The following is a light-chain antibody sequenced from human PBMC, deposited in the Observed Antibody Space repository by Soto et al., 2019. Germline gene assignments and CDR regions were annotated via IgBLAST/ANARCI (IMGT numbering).Light chain of an antibody. Sequence: QSALTQPASVSGSPGQSITISCTGSTSDIGTYDYVSWYQQYPGKVPKLMIYEVSNRPSGISHRVSGSKSGNTASLTISGLQAEDEAEYYCSSYTSTSAYVIFGGGTKLTVL. V-gene: IGLV2-14*01. J-gene: IGLJ2*01. CDR2: EVS. CDR1: TSDIGTYDY. CDR3: SSYTSTSAYVI.